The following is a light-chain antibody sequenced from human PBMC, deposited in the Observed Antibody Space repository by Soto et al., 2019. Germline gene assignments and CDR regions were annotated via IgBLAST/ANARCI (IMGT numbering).Light chain of an antibody. V-gene: IGKV3-20*01. CDR2: GAS. Sequence: EIVLTQSPGTLSLSPGERATLSCRASQSVTYSFLAWYQQKPGQAPRLLIYGASSRATGIPDRFSGSGSGTDFTLTISRLEPEDFAVYYCHQYGTSTGTFGQGTKVEIK. CDR1: QSVTYSF. CDR3: HQYGTSTGT. J-gene: IGKJ1*01.